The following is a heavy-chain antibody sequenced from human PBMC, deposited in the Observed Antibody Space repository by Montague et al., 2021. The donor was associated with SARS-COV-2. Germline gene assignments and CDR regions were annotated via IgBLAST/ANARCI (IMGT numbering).Heavy chain of an antibody. V-gene: IGHV4-30-2*01. Sequence: TLSLTRSVSGGTVSSAGYSWYWIREPPGKGLEWIGHVHHSGNSYHNPSLKSRVTISRDGPKNQFSLKVTSVTAADTAVYYCASYRDYGDYFWGQGALVTVAS. J-gene: IGHJ4*02. CDR1: GGTVSSAGYS. CDR3: ASYRDYGDYF. D-gene: IGHD4-17*01. CDR2: VHHSGNS.